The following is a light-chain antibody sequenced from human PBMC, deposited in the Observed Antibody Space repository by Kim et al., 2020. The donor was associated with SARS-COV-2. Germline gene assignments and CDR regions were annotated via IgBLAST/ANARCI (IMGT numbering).Light chain of an antibody. CDR1: LLAKKY. Sequence: SYELTQPSSVSVSPGQTARITCSGDLLAKKYARWFQQKPGQAPAVVIYKHNERPSGIPERFSASRSGTTVTLTISGAQVEDEADYYCYSAADNKGIFGGG. CDR2: KHN. J-gene: IGLJ2*01. CDR3: YSAADNKGI. V-gene: IGLV3-27*01.